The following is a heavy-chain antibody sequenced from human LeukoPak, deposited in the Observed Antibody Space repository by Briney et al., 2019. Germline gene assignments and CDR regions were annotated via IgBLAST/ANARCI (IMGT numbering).Heavy chain of an antibody. CDR3: ARGRVIVGRIRRGDYYFDY. J-gene: IGHJ4*02. V-gene: IGHV1-8*01. Sequence: RASVKVSCKASGYTFTSYDINWVRQATGQGLEWMGWMNPNSGNTGYAQKFQGRVTMTRNTSISTAYMELSSLRSEDTAVYYCARGRVIVGRIRRGDYYFDYWGQGTLVTVSS. CDR1: GYTFTSYD. D-gene: IGHD3-22*01. CDR2: MNPNSGNT.